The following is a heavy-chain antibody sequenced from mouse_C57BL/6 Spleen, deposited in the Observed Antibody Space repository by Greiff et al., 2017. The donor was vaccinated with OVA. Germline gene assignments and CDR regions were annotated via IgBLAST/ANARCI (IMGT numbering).Heavy chain of an antibody. Sequence: EVKLMESGEGLVKPGGSLKLSCAASGFTFSSYAMSWVRPTPEKRLEWVAYISSGGDYIYYADTVKGRFTISRDNARNTLYLQMSSLKSEDTAMYYCTRSDLGRDAMDYWGQGTSVTVSS. CDR2: ISSGGDYI. D-gene: IGHD4-1*01. V-gene: IGHV5-9-1*02. J-gene: IGHJ4*01. CDR1: GFTFSSYA. CDR3: TRSDLGRDAMDY.